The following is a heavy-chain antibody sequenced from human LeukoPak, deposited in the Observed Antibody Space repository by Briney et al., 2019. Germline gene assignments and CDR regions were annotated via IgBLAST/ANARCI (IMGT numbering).Heavy chain of an antibody. V-gene: IGHV4-59*01. CDR1: GGSISSYY. CDR3: ARISAAAVEP. J-gene: IGHJ6*01. D-gene: IGHD6-13*01. CDR2: IYHSGST. Sequence: SETLSLTCTVSGGSISSYYWGWIRQPPGKGLEYIGYIYHSGSTNYNPSLKSRVTISVDTSKNQFSLRLTSVTAADTAVYYCARISAAAVEPWGKGTTVTMSS.